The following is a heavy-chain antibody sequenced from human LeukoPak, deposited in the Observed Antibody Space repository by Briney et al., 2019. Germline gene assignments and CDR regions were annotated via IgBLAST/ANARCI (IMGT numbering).Heavy chain of an antibody. CDR1: GYTFTGYY. CDR2: ISGYNGNT. J-gene: IGHJ4*02. CDR3: ARDEGYYFDS. V-gene: IGHV1-18*04. Sequence: ASVKVSCKASGYTFTGYYMHWVRQAPGQGLEWMGWISGYNGNTNFAQKLQGRVTMTTDTSTSTAYMELRSLTSDDTAVYYCARDEGYYFDSWGQGALVTVSS.